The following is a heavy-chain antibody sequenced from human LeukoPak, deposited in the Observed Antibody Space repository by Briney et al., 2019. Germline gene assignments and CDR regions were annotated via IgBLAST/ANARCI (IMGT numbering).Heavy chain of an antibody. V-gene: IGHV1-2*02. CDR3: ARGGLTDSYGYYWFDP. Sequence: GASVKVSCKASGYTFTGYYIHWVRQAPGQGLEWMGWINPNSGGPNYAQNFQGRVTMTRDTSISTAYMELRRLRSDDTAVYYCARGGLTDSYGYYWFDPWGQGTLVTVSS. CDR1: GYTFTGYY. J-gene: IGHJ5*02. D-gene: IGHD5-18*01. CDR2: INPNSGGP.